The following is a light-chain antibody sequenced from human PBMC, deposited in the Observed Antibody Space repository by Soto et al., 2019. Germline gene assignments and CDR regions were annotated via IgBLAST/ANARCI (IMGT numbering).Light chain of an antibody. J-gene: IGKJ4*01. V-gene: IGKV1-39*01. CDR2: ATS. CDR3: QESYTSPAVS. Sequence: DIQMTQSPSSLSASVGDRVTITFPVSQNIDNYLNWYQLKPGKAPKLLIYATSTLQSGVPSRFSGSGSGTEFTLTISSLQAEDFATYFCQESYTSPAVSFGGGTKVDIK. CDR1: QNIDNY.